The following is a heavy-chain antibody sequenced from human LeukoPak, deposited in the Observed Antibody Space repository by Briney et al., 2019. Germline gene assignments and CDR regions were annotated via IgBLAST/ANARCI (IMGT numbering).Heavy chain of an antibody. CDR3: ARVSLRGYDGDY. J-gene: IGHJ4*02. Sequence: GASVKVSCKASGYSFNDYYIYWVRQAPGQGLEWMGGINPKSGGTKYAQNFQGRVTMARDTSISTAHMELSRLRSDDTAVYYCARVSLRGYDGDYWGQGTLATVSP. CDR1: GYSFNDYY. D-gene: IGHD5-18*01. V-gene: IGHV1-2*02. CDR2: INPKSGGT.